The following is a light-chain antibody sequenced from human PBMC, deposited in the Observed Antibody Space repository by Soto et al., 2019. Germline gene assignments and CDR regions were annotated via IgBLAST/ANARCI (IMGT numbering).Light chain of an antibody. J-gene: IGLJ2*01. CDR3: ISYTSSGTLVV. CDR2: DVS. Sequence: QSVLTQPASVSGSPGQSITISCTGTNSDVGGYNYVSWYQQHPNKAPKLMIYDVSSRPSGVSNRFSGSKSGNTASLTISGLQAEDEADYYCISYTSSGTLVVFGGGTKVTVL. V-gene: IGLV2-14*01. CDR1: NSDVGGYNY.